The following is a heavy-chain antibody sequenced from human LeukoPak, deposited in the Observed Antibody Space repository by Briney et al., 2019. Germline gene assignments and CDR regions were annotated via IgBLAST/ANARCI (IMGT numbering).Heavy chain of an antibody. V-gene: IGHV3-21*01. Sequence: RGSLRLSCAASGFTFSSYSMNWVRQAPGKGLEWVSSISSSSSYIYYADSVKGRFTISRDNAKNSLYLQMNSLRAEDTAVYYCATPVRYYYGMDVWGQGTTVTVSS. J-gene: IGHJ6*02. CDR3: ATPVRYYYGMDV. CDR2: ISSSSSYI. CDR1: GFTFSSYS. D-gene: IGHD2/OR15-2a*01.